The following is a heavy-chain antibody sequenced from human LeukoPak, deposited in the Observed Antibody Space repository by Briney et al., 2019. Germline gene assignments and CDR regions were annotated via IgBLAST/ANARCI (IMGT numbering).Heavy chain of an antibody. V-gene: IGHV3-74*01. D-gene: IGHD5-18*01. CDR1: GFTLNNYW. CDR2: INSDGTTT. J-gene: IGHJ4*02. Sequence: GGSLRLSCAASGFTLNNYWMHWVRQAPGMGLVWVSHINSDGTTTRYADSVKGRFTISRDNAKNTLYLRMNSLRAEDTAVYYCATSGYSYGWYYFDFWGQGTLVTVSS. CDR3: ATSGYSYGWYYFDF.